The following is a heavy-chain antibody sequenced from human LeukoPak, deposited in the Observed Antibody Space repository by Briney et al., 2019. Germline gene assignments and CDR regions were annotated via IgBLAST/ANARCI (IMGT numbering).Heavy chain of an antibody. J-gene: IGHJ3*02. CDR2: IYHSGST. Sequence: SETLSLTCTVSGGSISSGGYYWSWIRQPPGKGLEWIGYIYHSGSTYYNPSLKSRVTISVDRSKNQFSLELSSVTAADTAVYYCARKDVVTSAFDIWGQGTMVTVSS. CDR3: ARKDVVTSAFDI. V-gene: IGHV4-30-2*01. D-gene: IGHD4-11*01. CDR1: GGSISSGGYY.